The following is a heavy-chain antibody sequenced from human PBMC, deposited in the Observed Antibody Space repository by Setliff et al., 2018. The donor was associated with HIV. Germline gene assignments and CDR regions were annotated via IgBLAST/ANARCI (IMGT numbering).Heavy chain of an antibody. D-gene: IGHD3-22*01. V-gene: IGHV3-30*02. J-gene: IGHJ4*02. CDR1: GFTFSRYA. Sequence: PGGSLRLSCAASGFTFSRYAMNWVRQAPGQGLEWVAFIWFDGSNEYYADSVKGRFTISRDNSKNTLYLQMNSLRAEDTAVYYCAKVDTAMVVHYYDSSGYLRPFDSWGQGTLVTVSS. CDR3: AKVDTAMVVHYYDSSGYLRPFDS. CDR2: IWFDGSNE.